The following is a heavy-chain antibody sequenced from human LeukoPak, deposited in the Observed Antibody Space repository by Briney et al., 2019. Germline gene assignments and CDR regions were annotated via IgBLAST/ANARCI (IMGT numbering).Heavy chain of an antibody. CDR1: GVSITSATTFY. D-gene: IGHD1-14*01. Sequence: SEALSLTCTVSGVSITSATTFYWAWVRQPPGKGLEWIGDIYNSGSTYYNPSLKSRVTMSEDTSKNQFSLKLSSVTAADTAVYYCVRHAHNPTFGFWGQGTLVTVSS. CDR3: VRHAHNPTFGF. CDR2: IYNSGST. J-gene: IGHJ4*02. V-gene: IGHV4-39*01.